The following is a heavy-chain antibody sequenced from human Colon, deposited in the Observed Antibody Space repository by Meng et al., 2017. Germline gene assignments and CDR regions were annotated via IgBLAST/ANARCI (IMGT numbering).Heavy chain of an antibody. CDR1: GESVSSNTAA. CDR3: ARGGGGHTYAFGY. V-gene: IGHV6-1*02. Sequence: QVQLQQSGPGLLQPSHTLSLTCAISGESVSSNTAAWNWIRQSPSRGLEWLGRTYYRSRWINEYAVSVNGRITINPDTSKNQVSLHLNSMTPEDTAVYYCARGGGGHTYAFGYWAHGTLVTVSS. CDR2: TYYRSRWIN. J-gene: IGHJ4*01. D-gene: IGHD5-18*01.